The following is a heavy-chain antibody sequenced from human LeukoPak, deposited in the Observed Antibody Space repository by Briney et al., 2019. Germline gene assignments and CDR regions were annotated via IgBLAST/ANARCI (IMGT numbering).Heavy chain of an antibody. V-gene: IGHV5-10-1*01. CDR3: ARASRGSPPPYFDY. D-gene: IGHD5-24*01. Sequence: GESLKISCQASGYSFTSFWISWLRQLPGKGLEWMGRIDPTDSYTNYSPSFQGHVTISTDKSISTAYLQWSSLEASDTAMYYCARASRGSPPPYFDYWGQGTLVTVSS. J-gene: IGHJ4*02. CDR1: GYSFTSFW. CDR2: IDPTDSYT.